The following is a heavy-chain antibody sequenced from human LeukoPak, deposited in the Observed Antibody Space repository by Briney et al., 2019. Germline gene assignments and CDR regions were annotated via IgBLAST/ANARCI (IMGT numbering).Heavy chain of an antibody. CDR2: INPNSGGT. V-gene: IGHV1-2*02. Sequence: ASVKVSCKASGYTFTGYYMHWVRQAPGRGLEWMGWINPNSGGTNYAQKFQGRVTMTRDTSISTAYMELSRLRSDDTAVYYCAREGDYYDSSGYYSFDPWGQGTLVTVSS. J-gene: IGHJ5*02. CDR3: AREGDYYDSSGYYSFDP. CDR1: GYTFTGYY. D-gene: IGHD3-22*01.